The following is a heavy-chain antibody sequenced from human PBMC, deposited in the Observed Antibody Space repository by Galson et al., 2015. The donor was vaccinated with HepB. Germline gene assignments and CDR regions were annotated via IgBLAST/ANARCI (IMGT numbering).Heavy chain of an antibody. CDR2: IYSGGST. CDR1: GFTVSSNY. CDR3: ARVRGYDYGDLGFDY. Sequence: SLRLSCAASGFTVSSNYMSWVRQAPGKGLEWVSVIYSGGSTYYADSVKGRFTISRDNSKNTLYLQMNSLRAEDTAVYYCARVRGYDYGDLGFDYWGQGTLVTVSS. V-gene: IGHV3-66*01. J-gene: IGHJ4*02. D-gene: IGHD4-17*01.